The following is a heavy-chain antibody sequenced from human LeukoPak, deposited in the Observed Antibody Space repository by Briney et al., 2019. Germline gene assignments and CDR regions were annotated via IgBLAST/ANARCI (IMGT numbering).Heavy chain of an antibody. CDR1: GFTFDDYG. J-gene: IGHJ5*02. CDR2: RNGGST. Sequence: GGSLRLSCAASGFTFDDYGMSWVRQAPGKGLEWVSGRNGGSTGYADSVKGRFTISRDNAKNSLYLQMNSLRAEDTALYYCAREQGMVRGSWFDPWGQGTLVTDSS. CDR3: AREQGMVRGSWFDP. V-gene: IGHV3-20*04. D-gene: IGHD3-10*01.